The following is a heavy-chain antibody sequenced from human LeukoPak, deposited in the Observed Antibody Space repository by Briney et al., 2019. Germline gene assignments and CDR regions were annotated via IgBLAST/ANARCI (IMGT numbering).Heavy chain of an antibody. CDR1: GGSISSYY. J-gene: IGHJ4*02. V-gene: IGHV4-59*01. CDR3: ARDVYGSGSY. CDR2: IYYSGST. D-gene: IGHD3-10*01. Sequence: PSETLSLTCTVSGGSISSYYWSWIRQPPGKGLEWIGYIYYSGSTNYNLSLKSRVTISVDTSKNQFSLKLSSVTAADTAVYYCARDVYGSGSYWGQGTLVTVSS.